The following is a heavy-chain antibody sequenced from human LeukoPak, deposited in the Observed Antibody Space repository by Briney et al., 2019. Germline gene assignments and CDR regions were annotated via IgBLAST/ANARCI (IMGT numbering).Heavy chain of an antibody. CDR3: AKNRGLPL. CDR1: GFTFSSYA. V-gene: IGHV3-23*01. CDR2: ISGSGGRI. J-gene: IGHJ4*02. Sequence: GGSLRLSCAASGFTFSSYAMSWVRQAPGKGLEWVSAISGSGGRIYYGASVKGRFTISRDNSKNTLYLQMNSLRAEDTAVYYCAKNRGLPLWGQGTLVTVSS.